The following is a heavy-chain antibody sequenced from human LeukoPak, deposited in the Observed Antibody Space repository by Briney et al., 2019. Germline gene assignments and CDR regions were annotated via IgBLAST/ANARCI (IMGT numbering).Heavy chain of an antibody. J-gene: IGHJ1*01. Sequence: SQTLSLTCTVSGGSISSGSYYWSWIPQPAGKGLEWIGRIYTSGSTNYNPSLKSRVTISVDTSKNQFSLKLSSVTAADTAVYYWARGGGGRWLHPMGYFQHWGQGTLVTVSS. CDR2: IYTSGST. CDR1: GGSISSGSYY. V-gene: IGHV4-61*02. D-gene: IGHD5-12*01. CDR3: ARGGGGRWLHPMGYFQH.